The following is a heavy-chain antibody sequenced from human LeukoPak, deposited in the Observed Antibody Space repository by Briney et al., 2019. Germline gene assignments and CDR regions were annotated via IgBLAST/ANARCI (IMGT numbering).Heavy chain of an antibody. J-gene: IGHJ4*02. V-gene: IGHV3-21*06. D-gene: IGHD2-2*01. CDR2: ISSSSTYI. CDR3: SRGGCSSTSCKPGY. Sequence: PGGSLRLSCAASGFTFSNYNMNWVRQAPGKGLEWVSSISSSSTYIYYADSVKGRFTISRDNAKYSLYLQMNSLRAEGTAVYYCSRGGCSSTSCKPGYWGQGTLVTVSS. CDR1: GFTFSNYN.